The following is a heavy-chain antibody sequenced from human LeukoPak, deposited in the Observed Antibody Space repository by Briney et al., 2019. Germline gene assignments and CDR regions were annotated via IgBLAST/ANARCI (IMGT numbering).Heavy chain of an antibody. Sequence: GGSLRLSCAASGFTFDDYAMHWVGQAPGKGLEWVSLISGDGGRTYYADSVKGRFTISRDNSKNSLYLQMNSLRTEDTALYYCAKDSLPYYYDSTHYISPFDYWGQGTLVTVSS. CDR1: GFTFDDYA. J-gene: IGHJ4*02. CDR3: AKDSLPYYYDSTHYISPFDY. CDR2: ISGDGGRT. D-gene: IGHD3-22*01. V-gene: IGHV3-43*02.